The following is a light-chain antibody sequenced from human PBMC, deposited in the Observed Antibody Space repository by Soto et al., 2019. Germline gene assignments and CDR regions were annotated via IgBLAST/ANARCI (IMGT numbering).Light chain of an antibody. J-gene: IGKJ1*01. Sequence: QPPLTLSVTLGARAALTCAVILSVSNSNYAWCQQKPGEAPGLCIYAACTRATGIPERFSGSGSGTDFTLTSSRLEPEDFAVYYCHQYGSAPRTFGQGTKVDIK. CDR2: AAC. CDR3: HQYGSAPRT. V-gene: IGKV3-20*01. CDR1: LSVSNSN.